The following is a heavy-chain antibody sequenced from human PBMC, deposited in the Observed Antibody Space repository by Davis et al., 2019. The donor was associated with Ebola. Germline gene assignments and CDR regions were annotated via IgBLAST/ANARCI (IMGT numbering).Heavy chain of an antibody. CDR1: GFTFSSYG. CDR2: ISYDGSNK. J-gene: IGHJ6*04. V-gene: IGHV3-30*12. D-gene: IGHD3-16*01. Sequence: GGSLRLSCAASGFTFSSYGMHWVRQAPGKGLEWVAVISYDGSNKYYADSVKGRFTISRDNSKNTLYLQMNTLRVEDTAVYYCARDRTGGDYFNYGMDVWGTGTTVTVSS. CDR3: ARDRTGGDYFNYGMDV.